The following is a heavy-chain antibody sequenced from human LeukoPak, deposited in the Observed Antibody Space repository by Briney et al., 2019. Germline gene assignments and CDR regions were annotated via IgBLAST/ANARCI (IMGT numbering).Heavy chain of an antibody. CDR3: ASRLGGSRDAFDI. Sequence: PSETLSLTCAVYGGSFSGYYWSWIRQPPGKGLEWIGEINHSGSTNYNPSLKSRVTISVDTSKNQFSLKLSSVTAVDTAVYYCASRLGGSRDAFDIWGQGTMVTVSS. CDR1: GGSFSGYY. CDR2: INHSGST. V-gene: IGHV4-34*01. J-gene: IGHJ3*02. D-gene: IGHD2-15*01.